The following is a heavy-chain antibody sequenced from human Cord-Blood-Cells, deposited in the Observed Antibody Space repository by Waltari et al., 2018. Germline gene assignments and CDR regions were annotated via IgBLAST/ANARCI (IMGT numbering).Heavy chain of an antibody. CDR1: GYTFTSYA. J-gene: IGHJ4*02. Sequence: QVQLVQSGAEVKKPGASVKVSCKAYGYTFTSYAMHWVRQAPGQRLEWMGWINAGNGNTKYSQKFQGRVTITRDTSASTAYMELSSLRSEDTAVYYCARARDSGYDFDYWGQGTLVTVSS. D-gene: IGHD5-12*01. CDR3: ARARDSGYDFDY. CDR2: INAGNGNT. V-gene: IGHV1-3*01.